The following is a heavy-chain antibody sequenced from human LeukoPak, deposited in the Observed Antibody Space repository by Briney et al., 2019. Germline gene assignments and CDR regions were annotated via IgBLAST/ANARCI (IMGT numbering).Heavy chain of an antibody. CDR2: IWYDGSNK. Sequence: GGSLRLSCAASGFTFSSYGMHWVRQAPGKGLEWGAVIWYDGSNKYYADSVKGRFTISRDNSKNTLYLQMNSLRAEDTAVYYCARPLNYYDSSGWDAFDIWGQGTMVTVSS. CDR3: ARPLNYYDSSGWDAFDI. J-gene: IGHJ3*02. CDR1: GFTFSSYG. V-gene: IGHV3-33*01. D-gene: IGHD3-22*01.